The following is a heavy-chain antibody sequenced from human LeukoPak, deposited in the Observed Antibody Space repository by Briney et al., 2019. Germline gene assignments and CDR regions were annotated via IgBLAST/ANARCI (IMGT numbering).Heavy chain of an antibody. V-gene: IGHV3-30-3*01. D-gene: IGHD4-17*01. CDR3: ARDNSDYGFYFDY. J-gene: IGHJ4*02. CDR2: ISYDGSNK. Sequence: GGSLRLSCAASGFTFSSYAMHWVRQAPGKGLEWVAVISYDGSNKYYADSVKGRFTISRDNSKSTLYLQMNSLRAEDTAVYYCARDNSDYGFYFDYWGQGTLVTVSS. CDR1: GFTFSSYA.